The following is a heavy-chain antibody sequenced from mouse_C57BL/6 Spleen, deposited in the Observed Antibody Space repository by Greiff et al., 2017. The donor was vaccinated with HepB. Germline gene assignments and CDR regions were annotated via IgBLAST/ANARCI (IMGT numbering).Heavy chain of an antibody. CDR1: GYTFTSYW. V-gene: IGHV1-59*01. J-gene: IGHJ2*01. D-gene: IGHD2-5*01. Sequence: LQQPGAELVRPGTSVKLSCKASGYTFTSYWMHWVKQRPGQGLEWIGVIDPSDSYTNYNQKFKGKATLTVDTSSSTAYMQLSSLTSEDSAVYYCAREGAYYSNYFDYWGQGTTLTVSS. CDR3: AREGAYYSNYFDY. CDR2: IDPSDSYT.